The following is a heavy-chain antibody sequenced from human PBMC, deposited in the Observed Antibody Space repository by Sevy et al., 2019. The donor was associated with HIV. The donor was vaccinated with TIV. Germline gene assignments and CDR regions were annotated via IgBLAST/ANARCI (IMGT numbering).Heavy chain of an antibody. J-gene: IGHJ6*02. CDR3: AKDFTGYNGMDV. CDR2: ISYDGRNK. Sequence: GGSLRLSCAASGFTFSRNGMHWVRQAPGKGLEWVAVISYDGRNKFYGDSVKGRFTISRDNSKNILFLQMNSLRAEDTAVYYCAKDFTGYNGMDVWGQGTMVTVSS. CDR1: GFTFSRNG. V-gene: IGHV3-30*18. D-gene: IGHD3-9*01.